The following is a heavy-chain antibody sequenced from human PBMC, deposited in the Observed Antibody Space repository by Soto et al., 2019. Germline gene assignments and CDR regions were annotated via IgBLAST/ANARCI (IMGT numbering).Heavy chain of an antibody. D-gene: IGHD1-26*01. Sequence: VQLVESGGGLVEPGGSLKLSCAASGFTFSGSAMHWVRQASGKGLEWVGRIRSKANSYATAYAASVKGRFTISRDDSKNTAYLQMNSLKTEDTAVYYCTRPSVDSGSGWGQGTLVTVSS. V-gene: IGHV3-73*02. CDR3: TRPSVDSGSG. CDR2: IRSKANSYAT. CDR1: GFTFSGSA. J-gene: IGHJ4*02.